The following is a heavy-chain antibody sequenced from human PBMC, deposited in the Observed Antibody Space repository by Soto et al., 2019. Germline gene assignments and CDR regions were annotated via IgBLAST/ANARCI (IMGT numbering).Heavy chain of an antibody. CDR1: GFTFSSYA. V-gene: IGHV3-30-3*01. D-gene: IGHD1-26*01. Sequence: QVQLVESGGGVVQPGRSLRLSCAASGFTFSSYAMHWVRQAPGKGLEWVAVISYDGSNKYYADSVKGRFTISRDNSKNTLYLQMNSLRAEDTAVYYCAREGGSSPGYYYYGMDVWGQGTTVTVSS. CDR2: ISYDGSNK. CDR3: AREGGSSPGYYYYGMDV. J-gene: IGHJ6*02.